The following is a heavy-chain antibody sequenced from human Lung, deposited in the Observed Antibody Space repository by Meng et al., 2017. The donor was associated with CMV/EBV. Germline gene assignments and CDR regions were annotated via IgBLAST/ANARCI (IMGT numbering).Heavy chain of an antibody. Sequence: GESLKISCAASGFTFSGYCMNWVRQAPGKGLEWVSSISSSSTYIYYADSVKGRFTISRDNAKNSLYLEMNSLRAEDTAVYYCVRDLPPYYDFWSGYLDFWXQETXVTVYS. D-gene: IGHD3-3*01. CDR2: ISSSSTYI. V-gene: IGHV3-21*01. CDR1: GFTFSGYC. CDR3: VRDLPPYYDFWSGYLDF. J-gene: IGHJ4*02.